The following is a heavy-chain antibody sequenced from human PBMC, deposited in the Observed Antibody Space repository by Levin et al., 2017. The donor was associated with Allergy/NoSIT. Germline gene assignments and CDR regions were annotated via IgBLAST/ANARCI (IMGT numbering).Heavy chain of an antibody. V-gene: IGHV5-10-1*01. D-gene: IGHD3-10*02. CDR1: GYSFTNHW. Sequence: KVGESLKISCKGSGYSFTNHWISWVRQMPGKGLEWMGRIDPTDSYTKYSPSFQGHVTISADKSITTAYLQWSSLKASDTATYYCARRLDIVKTMFGYDAFDIWGQGTMVTVSS. J-gene: IGHJ3*02. CDR2: IDPTDSYT. CDR3: ARRLDIVKTMFGYDAFDI.